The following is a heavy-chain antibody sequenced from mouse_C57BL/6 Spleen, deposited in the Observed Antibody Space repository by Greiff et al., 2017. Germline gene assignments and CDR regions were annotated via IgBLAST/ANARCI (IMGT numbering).Heavy chain of an antibody. D-gene: IGHD2-4*01. CDR2: IYPGDGDT. CDR1: GYALSSSW. CDR3: ATYYDYDEFAY. J-gene: IGHJ3*01. V-gene: IGHV1-82*01. Sequence: QVQLQQSGPELVKPGASVKISCKASGYALSSSWMNWVKQRPGKGLEWIGRIYPGDGDTNYNGKFKGKATLTADKSSSTAYMQLSSLTSEDSAVYFCATYYDYDEFAYWGQGTLVTVSA.